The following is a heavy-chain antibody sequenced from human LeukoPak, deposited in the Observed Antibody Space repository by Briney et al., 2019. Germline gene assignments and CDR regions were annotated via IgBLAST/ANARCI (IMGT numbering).Heavy chain of an antibody. CDR2: IYYSGST. D-gene: IGHD3-10*01. CDR3: ARDRNRGDFDY. V-gene: IGHV4-59*01. Sequence: SETLSLTCTVSGGSISSYYWSWIRQPPGKGLEWIGYIYYSGSTNYNPSLKSRVTISVDTSKNQFPLKLSSVTAADTAVYYCARDRNRGDFDYWGQGTLVTVSS. J-gene: IGHJ4*02. CDR1: GGSISSYY.